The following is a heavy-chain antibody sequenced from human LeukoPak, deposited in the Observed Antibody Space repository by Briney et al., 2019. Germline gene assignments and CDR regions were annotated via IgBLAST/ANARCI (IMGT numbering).Heavy chain of an antibody. J-gene: IGHJ2*01. D-gene: IGHD6-13*01. V-gene: IGHV3-7*01. CDR1: GFTFSSYG. CDR2: IKQDGSEK. CDR3: ARRVVAAAGTIWYFDL. Sequence: PGGSLRLSCAASGFTFSSYGMSWVRQAPGKGLEWVANIKQDGSEKYYVDPVKGRFTISRDNAKNSLYLQMNSLRAEDTAVYYCARRVVAAAGTIWYFDLWGRGTLVTVSS.